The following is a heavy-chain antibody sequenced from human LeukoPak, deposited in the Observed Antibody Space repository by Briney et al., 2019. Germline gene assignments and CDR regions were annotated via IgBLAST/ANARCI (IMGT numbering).Heavy chain of an antibody. CDR3: AKGFISSGWYEIDY. D-gene: IGHD6-19*01. V-gene: IGHV3-7*03. CDR2: IKQDGSEK. J-gene: IGHJ4*02. Sequence: GGSLRLSCAASGFTFSSYWMSWVRQAPGKGLEWVANIKQDGSEKYYVDSVKGRFTISRDNAKNSLYLQMNSLRAEDTALYYCAKGFISSGWYEIDYWGQGTLVTVSS. CDR1: GFTFSSYW.